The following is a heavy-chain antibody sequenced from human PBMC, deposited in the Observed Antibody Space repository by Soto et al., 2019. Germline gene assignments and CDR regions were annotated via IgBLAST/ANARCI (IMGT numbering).Heavy chain of an antibody. CDR2: TYYRSRWYN. CDR1: GDSVSSNSAA. J-gene: IGHJ5*02. D-gene: IGHD3-9*01. V-gene: IGHV6-1*01. Sequence: PSQTLSLTCAISGDSVSSNSAAWNWIRQSPSRGLEWLGRTYYRSRWYNDYAVSVKSRITINPDTSKNQLSPQLNSVTPEDTAVYYCARDHTFYDILTGYSTNWFDPWGQGTLVTVSS. CDR3: ARDHTFYDILTGYSTNWFDP.